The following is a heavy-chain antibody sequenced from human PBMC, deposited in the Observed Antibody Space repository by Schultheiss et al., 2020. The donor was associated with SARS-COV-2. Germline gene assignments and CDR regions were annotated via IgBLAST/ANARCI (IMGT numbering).Heavy chain of an antibody. CDR1: GYTFTGYY. J-gene: IGHJ3*02. Sequence: ASVKVSCKASGYTFTGYYMHWVRQAPGQGLEWMGWINPNSGGTNYAQKFQGWVTMTRDTSISTAYMELSRMRSDDTAVYYCAREQIKYDSSGSPYDAFDIWSQGTMVTVSS. CDR2: INPNSGGT. CDR3: AREQIKYDSSGSPYDAFDI. D-gene: IGHD3-22*01. V-gene: IGHV1-2*04.